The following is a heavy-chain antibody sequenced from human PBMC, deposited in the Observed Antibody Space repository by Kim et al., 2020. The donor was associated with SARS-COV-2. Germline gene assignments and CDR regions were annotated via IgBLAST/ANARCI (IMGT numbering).Heavy chain of an antibody. Sequence: GGSLRLSCAASGFTFSSYGMHWVRQAPGKGLEWVAVIWYDGSNKYYADSVKGRFTISRDNSKNTLYLQMNSLRAEDTAVYYCARDRAAGGSQTGYSSGWYYGMDVWGQGTTVTVSS. CDR3: ARDRAAGGSQTGYSSGWYYGMDV. J-gene: IGHJ6*02. CDR1: GFTFSSYG. D-gene: IGHD6-19*01. V-gene: IGHV3-33*01. CDR2: IWYDGSNK.